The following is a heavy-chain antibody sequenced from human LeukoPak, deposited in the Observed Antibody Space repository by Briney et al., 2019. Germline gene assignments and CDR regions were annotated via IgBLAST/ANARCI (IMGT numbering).Heavy chain of an antibody. CDR3: ARAGLGQFDY. CDR2: IYYSGST. D-gene: IGHD3/OR15-3a*01. CDR1: GGSIGSYY. V-gene: IGHV4-59*01. Sequence: SETLSLTCTVSGGSIGSYYWSWIRQPPGKGLEWIGYIYYSGSTNYNPSLKSRVTISVDTSKNQFSLKLSSVTAADTAVYYCARAGLGQFDYWGQGTLVTVSS. J-gene: IGHJ4*02.